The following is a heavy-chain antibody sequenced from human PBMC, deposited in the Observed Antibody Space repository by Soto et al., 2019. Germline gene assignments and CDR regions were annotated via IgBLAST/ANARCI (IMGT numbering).Heavy chain of an antibody. J-gene: IGHJ3*02. D-gene: IGHD5-12*01. Sequence: GGSLRLSCAASGFTFSSYAMSWVRQAPGKGLEWVSAISGSGGSTYYADSVKGRFTISRDNSKNTLYLQMNSLRAEDTAVYYCAKDPGDIVATITAPGGRAFDIWGQGTMVTVSS. CDR1: GFTFSSYA. CDR2: ISGSGGST. V-gene: IGHV3-23*01. CDR3: AKDPGDIVATITAPGGRAFDI.